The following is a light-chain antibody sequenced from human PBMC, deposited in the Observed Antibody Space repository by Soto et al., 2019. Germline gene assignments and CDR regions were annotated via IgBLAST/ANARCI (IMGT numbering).Light chain of an antibody. J-gene: IGKJ2*01. CDR1: QSVSSSY. CDR3: QQYGSSPDT. V-gene: IGKV3-20*01. Sequence: EMALTQSPGTLSLSPGERATLSCRASQSVSSSYLAWYQQKPGQAPRLLIYGASSRATGIPVRFSGSGSGTDFTLTISRREPEDFAVYYCQQYGSSPDTFGQGTKLEIK. CDR2: GAS.